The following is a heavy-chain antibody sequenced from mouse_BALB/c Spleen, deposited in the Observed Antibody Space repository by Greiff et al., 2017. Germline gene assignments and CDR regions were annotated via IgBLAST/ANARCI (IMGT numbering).Heavy chain of an antibody. CDR2: IRNKANGYTT. V-gene: IGHV7-3*02. CDR1: GFTFTDYY. CDR3: ARDRRYYYFDY. J-gene: IGHJ2*01. Sequence: DVMLVESGGGLVQPGGSLRLSCATSGFTFTDYYMSWVRQPPGKALEWLGFIRNKANGYTTEYSASVKGRFTISRDNSQSILYLQMNTLRAEDSATYYCARDRRYYYFDYWGQGTTLTVSS. D-gene: IGHD2-14*01.